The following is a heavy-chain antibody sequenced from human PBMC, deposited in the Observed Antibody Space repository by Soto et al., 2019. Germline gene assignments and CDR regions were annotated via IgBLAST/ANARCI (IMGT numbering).Heavy chain of an antibody. CDR3: ARFTSAAAGTEYGY. Sequence: GGSLRLSCAASGFTFSSYWMHWVRQAPGKGLVWVSRINSDGSSTSYADSVKGRFTTSRDNAKNTLYLQMNSLRAEDTAVYYCARFTSAAAGTEYGYWGQGTLVTVSS. CDR2: INSDGSST. V-gene: IGHV3-74*01. J-gene: IGHJ4*02. D-gene: IGHD6-13*01. CDR1: GFTFSSYW.